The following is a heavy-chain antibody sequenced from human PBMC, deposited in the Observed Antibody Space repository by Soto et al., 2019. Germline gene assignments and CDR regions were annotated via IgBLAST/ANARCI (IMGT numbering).Heavy chain of an antibody. D-gene: IGHD3-22*01. V-gene: IGHV1-69*13. Sequence: SVKVSCKASGGTFSSYAISWVRQAPGQGLEWMGGIIPIFGTANYAQKFQGRVTITADESTSTAYMELSSLRSEDTAVYYCARDGPHYDSSGYYYLDYWGQGTLVTVSS. CDR2: IIPIFGTA. J-gene: IGHJ4*02. CDR3: ARDGPHYDSSGYYYLDY. CDR1: GGTFSSYA.